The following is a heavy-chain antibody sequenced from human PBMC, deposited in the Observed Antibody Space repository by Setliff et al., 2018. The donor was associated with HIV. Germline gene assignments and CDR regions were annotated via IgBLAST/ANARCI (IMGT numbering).Heavy chain of an antibody. CDR1: GYTFTSYG. D-gene: IGHD3-10*01. CDR2: IGADNGNT. CDR3: AREGLWFGDRGYFMDV. V-gene: IGHV1-18*04. Sequence: GASVKVSCKASGYTFTSYGIAWVRQAPGQGLEWMGWIGADNGNTNYAQKSQGRVTMTTDTSTSTVYMELRSLTSDETAVYYCAREGLWFGDRGYFMDVWGEGTAVTVSS. J-gene: IGHJ6*03.